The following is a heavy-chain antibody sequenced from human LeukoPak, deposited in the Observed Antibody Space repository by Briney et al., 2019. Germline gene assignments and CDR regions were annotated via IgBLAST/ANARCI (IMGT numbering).Heavy chain of an antibody. J-gene: IGHJ4*02. Sequence: ASVKVSCKASGYTFSDYYMHWVRQAPGQGLEWMGWINPNSGGTNYAQKFRGRVTMTRDTSISTVDMELSRLRSDDTAVYYCVRSYGSGQRGYWGQGTLVTVSS. CDR1: GYTFSDYY. V-gene: IGHV1-2*02. CDR2: INPNSGGT. D-gene: IGHD6-25*01. CDR3: VRSYGSGQRGY.